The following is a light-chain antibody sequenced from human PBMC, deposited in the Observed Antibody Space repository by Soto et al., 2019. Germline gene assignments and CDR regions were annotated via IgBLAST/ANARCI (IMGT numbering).Light chain of an antibody. CDR3: QHYGSPPLT. CDR1: QSVSNSY. Sequence: EIVLRQSPDTLSLSPGERATLSCRASQSVSNSYLAWYQQKPGQAPRLLIYGASGRATGISDRFSGGDSGTDFTLNISSLETEDLALYYYQHYGSPPLTCGTVTKV. J-gene: IGKJ4*01. CDR2: GAS. V-gene: IGKV3-20*01.